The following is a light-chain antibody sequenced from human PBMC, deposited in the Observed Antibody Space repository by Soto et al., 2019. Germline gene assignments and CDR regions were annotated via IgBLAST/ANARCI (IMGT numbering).Light chain of an antibody. V-gene: IGKV4-1*01. CDR3: QQCYTAHLT. Sequence: DIVMTQSPDSLAVSLGERATINCKSSQSVLSSSYNYNYLDWDQQKPGQSPRVLISWASTRESGVPDRFSGSGSWTDFTLNISSLQAEDVAVSYCQQCYTAHLTFGGGTKVEIK. CDR2: WAS. CDR1: QSVLSSSYNYNY. J-gene: IGKJ4*02.